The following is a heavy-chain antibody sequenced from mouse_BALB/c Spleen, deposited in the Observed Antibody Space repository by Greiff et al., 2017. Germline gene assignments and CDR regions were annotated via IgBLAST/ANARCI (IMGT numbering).Heavy chain of an antibody. Sequence: QVQLQQSGAELVKPGASVKLSCKASGYTFTSYWMHWVKQRPGQGLEWIGEINPSNGRTNYNEKFKSKATLTVDKSSSTAYMQLSSLTSEDSAVYYCARKGILRPYYFDYWGQGTTLTVSS. CDR1: GYTFTSYW. CDR2: INPSNGRT. D-gene: IGHD1-2*01. V-gene: IGHV1S81*02. J-gene: IGHJ2*01. CDR3: ARKGILRPYYFDY.